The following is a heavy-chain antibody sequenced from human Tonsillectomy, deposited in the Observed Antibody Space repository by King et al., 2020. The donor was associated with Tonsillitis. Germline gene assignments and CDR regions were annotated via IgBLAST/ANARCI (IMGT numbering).Heavy chain of an antibody. V-gene: IGHV3-23*04. CDR3: ARGSWGVGPYYGMDV. J-gene: IGHJ6*02. CDR2: ITDSGSKT. D-gene: IGHD1-26*01. Sequence: VQLVESGGAWVQPGGSLRLSCAASGFAFSSYAMSWVRQAPGKGPEWVSAITDSGSKTYYADSVKGRLTISRDNSKNTLYLQMNSLRAEDTAIYYCARGSWGVGPYYGMDVWGRGTTVTVSS. CDR1: GFAFSSYA.